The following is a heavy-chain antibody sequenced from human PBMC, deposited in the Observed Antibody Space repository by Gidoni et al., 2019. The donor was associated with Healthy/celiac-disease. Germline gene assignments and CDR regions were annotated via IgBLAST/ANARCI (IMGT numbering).Heavy chain of an antibody. J-gene: IGHJ4*02. Sequence: QVQLVQSGAEVKKPGASVKVSCKASGYTFTSYYMHCVRQAPGQGLEWMGIINPSGGSTSYAQKFQGRVTMTRDTSTSTVYMELSSLRSEDTAVYYCAVVVPAATLDYWGQGTLVTVSS. CDR3: AVVVPAATLDY. CDR1: GYTFTSYY. V-gene: IGHV1-46*01. CDR2: INPSGGST. D-gene: IGHD2-2*01.